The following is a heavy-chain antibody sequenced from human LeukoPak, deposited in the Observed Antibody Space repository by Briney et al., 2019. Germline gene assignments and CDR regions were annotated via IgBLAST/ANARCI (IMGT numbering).Heavy chain of an antibody. CDR3: AKDIDEDYYDSSGYYPPDY. CDR1: GFTSSSYG. D-gene: IGHD3-22*01. Sequence: GSLRLSCAASGFTSSSYGMHWVRQAPGKGLEWVAVISYDGSNKYYADSVKGRFTISRDNSKNTLYLQMNSLRAEDTAVYYCAKDIDEDYYDSSGYYPPDYWGQGTLVTVSS. CDR2: ISYDGSNK. V-gene: IGHV3-30*18. J-gene: IGHJ4*02.